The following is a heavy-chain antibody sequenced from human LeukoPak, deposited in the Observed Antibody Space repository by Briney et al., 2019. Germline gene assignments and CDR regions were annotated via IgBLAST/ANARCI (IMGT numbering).Heavy chain of an antibody. CDR2: IYSSGST. V-gene: IGHV4-39*07. J-gene: IGHJ4*02. Sequence: SETLSLTCTVSGGSISSSYYYWGWIRQPPGKGLEWIGSIYSSGSTYYNPSLKSRVTISVDTSKNQFSLKLSSVTAADTAVYYCARVVLGGITMVRGLGNFDYWGQGTLVTVSS. CDR1: GGSISSSYYY. CDR3: ARVVLGGITMVRGLGNFDY. D-gene: IGHD3-10*01.